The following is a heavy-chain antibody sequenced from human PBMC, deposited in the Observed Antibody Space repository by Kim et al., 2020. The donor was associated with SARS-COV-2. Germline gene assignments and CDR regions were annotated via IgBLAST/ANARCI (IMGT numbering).Heavy chain of an antibody. CDR2: ISYDGSNK. V-gene: IGHV3-30*18. D-gene: IGHD3-10*01. CDR3: AKSGPGGSGNLDC. Sequence: GGSLRLSCAASGFTFSSYGMHWVRQAPGKGLEWVAVISYDGSNKYYADSVKGRFTISRDNSKNTLYLQMNSLRAEDTAVYYCAKSGPGGSGNLDCWGQGTLVTVSS. J-gene: IGHJ4*02. CDR1: GFTFSSYG.